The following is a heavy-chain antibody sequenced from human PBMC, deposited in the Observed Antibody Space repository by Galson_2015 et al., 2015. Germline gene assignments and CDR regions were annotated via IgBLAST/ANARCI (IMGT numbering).Heavy chain of an antibody. CDR2: INRSGSAT. J-gene: IGHJ3*01. Sequence: SLRLSCAASGFTFSDFYMGWGRRAPGKGPEWVSSINRSGSATYYADSVRGRFTITRDNAKNSVFLQMNSLSADDTAIYYCARANYGDYEYGAEVCDVWGHGTMVTVSS. V-gene: IGHV3-11*01. CDR1: GFTFSDFY. CDR3: ARANYGDYEYGAEVCDV. D-gene: IGHD4-17*01.